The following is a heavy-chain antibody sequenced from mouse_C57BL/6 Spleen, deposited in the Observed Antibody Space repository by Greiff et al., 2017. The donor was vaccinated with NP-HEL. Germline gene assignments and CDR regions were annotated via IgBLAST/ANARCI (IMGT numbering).Heavy chain of an antibody. CDR3: PLITTVVAEDWYFDV. V-gene: IGHV6-3*01. CDR1: GFTFSNYW. CDR2: IRLKSDNYAT. J-gene: IGHJ1*03. Sequence: EVKLMESGGGLVQPGGSMKLSCVASGFTFSNYWMNWVRQSPEKGLEWVAQIRLKSDNYATHYAESVKGRFTISRDDSKSSVYLQMNNLRAEDTGIYYCPLITTVVAEDWYFDVWGTGTTVTVSS. D-gene: IGHD1-1*01.